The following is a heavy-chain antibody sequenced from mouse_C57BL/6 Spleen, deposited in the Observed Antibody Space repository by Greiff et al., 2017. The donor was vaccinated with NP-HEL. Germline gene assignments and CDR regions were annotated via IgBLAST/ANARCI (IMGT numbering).Heavy chain of an antibody. CDR3: ARGDYYGSSYLYYCDY. V-gene: IGHV1-7*01. Sequence: VQLQESGAELAKPGASVKLSCKASGYTFTSYWMHWVKQRPGQGLEWIGYINPSSGYTKYNQKFKDKGTLTADKSSSTAYMQLSSLTYEDSAVYYCARGDYYGSSYLYYCDYWGQGTTLTVSS. CDR2: INPSSGYT. J-gene: IGHJ2*01. D-gene: IGHD1-1*01. CDR1: GYTFTSYW.